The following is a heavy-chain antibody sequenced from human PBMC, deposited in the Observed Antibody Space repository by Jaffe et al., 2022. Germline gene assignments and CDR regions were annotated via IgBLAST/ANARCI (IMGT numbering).Heavy chain of an antibody. CDR2: IYTSGST. D-gene: IGHD5-12*01. Sequence: QVQLQESGPGLVKPSQTLSLTCTVSGGSISSGSYYWSWIRQPAGKGLEWIGRIYTSGSTNYNPSLKSRVTISVDTSKNQFSLKLSSVTAADTAVYYCARAGYNYGDPFDYWGQGTLVTVSS. CDR3: ARAGYNYGDPFDY. V-gene: IGHV4-61*02. J-gene: IGHJ4*02. CDR1: GGSISSGSYY.